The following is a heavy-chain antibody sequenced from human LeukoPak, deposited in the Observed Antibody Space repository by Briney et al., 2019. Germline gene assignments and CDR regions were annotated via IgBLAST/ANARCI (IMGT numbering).Heavy chain of an antibody. V-gene: IGHV3-21*01. CDR2: ISSISSYI. CDR3: ARKFAATYYYDSSGYYPFDY. CDR1: GFTFSSYS. D-gene: IGHD3-22*01. J-gene: IGHJ4*02. Sequence: GGSLRLSCAASGFTFSSYSMNWIRQAPGKGLEWVSSISSISSYIYYADSVKGRFTISRDNAKNSLYLQMNSLRAEDTAVYYCARKFAATYYYDSSGYYPFDYWGQGTLVTVSS.